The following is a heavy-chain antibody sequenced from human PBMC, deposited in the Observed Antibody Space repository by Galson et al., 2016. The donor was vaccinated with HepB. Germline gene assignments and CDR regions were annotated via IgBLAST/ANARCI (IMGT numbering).Heavy chain of an antibody. CDR1: GGSSIAYT. D-gene: IGHD2-21*02. Sequence: SVKVSCKVSGGSSIAYTISWLRQAPGQGLEWLGRMIPILDRPNYAQSFQDRLTITADKYTNTAYMELNSLISDDTAVYYCARDDSYCGVDCYRHFIHWGQGTLVTVSS. J-gene: IGHJ4*02. CDR3: ARDDSYCGVDCYRHFIH. V-gene: IGHV1-69*08. CDR2: MIPILDRP.